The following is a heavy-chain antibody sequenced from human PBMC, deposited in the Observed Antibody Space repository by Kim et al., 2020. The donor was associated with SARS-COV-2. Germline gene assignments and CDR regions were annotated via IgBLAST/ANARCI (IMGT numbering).Heavy chain of an antibody. D-gene: IGHD5-12*01. CDR3: AKEDVRDGYKEYSDY. J-gene: IGHJ4*02. Sequence: ESIKGRFTITSDNSKNTLYLQMNSLRAEDSAIYYCAKEDVRDGYKEYSDYWGQGTLVTVSS. V-gene: IGHV3-23*01.